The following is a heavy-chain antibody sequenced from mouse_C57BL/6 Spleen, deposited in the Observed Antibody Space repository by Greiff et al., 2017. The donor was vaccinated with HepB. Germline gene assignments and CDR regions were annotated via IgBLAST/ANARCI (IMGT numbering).Heavy chain of an antibody. CDR1: GFNIKDDY. D-gene: IGHD2-1*01. CDR3: TTNGNRFDY. Sequence: VQLKQSGAELVRPGASVKLSCTASGFNIKDDYMHWVKQRPEQGLEWIGWIDPENGDTEYASKFQGKATITADTSSNTAYLQLSSLTSEDTAVYYCTTNGNRFDYWGQGTTLTVSS. CDR2: IDPENGDT. J-gene: IGHJ2*01. V-gene: IGHV14-4*01.